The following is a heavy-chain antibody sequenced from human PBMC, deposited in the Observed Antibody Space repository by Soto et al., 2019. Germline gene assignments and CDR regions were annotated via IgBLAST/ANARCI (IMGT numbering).Heavy chain of an antibody. D-gene: IGHD5-18*01. CDR2: INAGNGNT. J-gene: IGHJ4*02. CDR1: GYTFTSYA. V-gene: IGHV1-3*01. CDR3: ARGLNGYLYYFDY. Sequence: QVQLVQSGAEVKKPGASVKVSCKASGYTFTSYAMQWVRQAPGQRLEWMGWINAGNGNTKYSQKFQGRVTITRDTSASTAYMELSSLRSEDTALYYCARGLNGYLYYFDYWGQGTLVTVSS.